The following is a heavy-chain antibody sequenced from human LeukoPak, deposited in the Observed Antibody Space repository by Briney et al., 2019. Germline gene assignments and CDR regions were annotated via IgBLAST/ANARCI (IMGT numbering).Heavy chain of an antibody. CDR1: GYTFTSYG. Sequence: GASVKVSCKASGYTFTSYGISWVRQAPGQGLEWMGWISAYNGNTNYAQKLQGRVTMTTDTSTSTAYMELRSLRSDDTAVYYCARDNAVLRFLEWFPSLPPSMDVWGQGTTVTVSS. V-gene: IGHV1-18*01. J-gene: IGHJ6*02. CDR3: ARDNAVLRFLEWFPSLPPSMDV. CDR2: ISAYNGNT. D-gene: IGHD3-3*01.